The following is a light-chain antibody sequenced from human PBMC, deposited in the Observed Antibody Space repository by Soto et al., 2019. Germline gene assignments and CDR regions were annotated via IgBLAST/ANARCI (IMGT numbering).Light chain of an antibody. J-gene: IGKJ3*01. CDR1: QDISTS. Sequence: DIQMTQSPSSLSASLGDRVTITCRASQDISTSLSWLQQKPGRAPKVVISAASTLQGDVPSRFSGSGSGTDFTLTITGLQHEDFATYYCHQSHTFPFTFGPGTKVEIK. CDR2: AAS. V-gene: IGKV1-39*01. CDR3: HQSHTFPFT.